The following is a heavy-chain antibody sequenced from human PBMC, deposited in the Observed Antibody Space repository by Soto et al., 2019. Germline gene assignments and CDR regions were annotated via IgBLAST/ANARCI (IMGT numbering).Heavy chain of an antibody. CDR3: TRDEPIVAGSSGLDV. Sequence: ASVNVSCKSPGYYFTTYCMSWVRQAPGQGLEWMGWISGYTGKTTYAQSLQGRVTLTTDTSTSTAYMELRSLSYDDTAIYYCTRDEPIVAGSSGLDVWGQGTTVTAP. V-gene: IGHV1-18*01. CDR2: ISGYTGKT. D-gene: IGHD6-19*01. J-gene: IGHJ6*02. CDR1: GYYFTTYC.